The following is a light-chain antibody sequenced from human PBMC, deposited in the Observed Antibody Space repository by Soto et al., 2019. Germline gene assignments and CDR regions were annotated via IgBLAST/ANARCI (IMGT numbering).Light chain of an antibody. V-gene: IGKV3-15*01. CDR1: QTVSRN. CDR2: DIS. Sequence: TRAPARQCVALGGRRTITNRASQTVSRNLAWYQQRPGQAPRLLIYDISNRATGVPARFSGSGSETEFTPAFRSLQSEEFAGYFCQQYNNWPSFGPGTRLEIK. CDR3: QQYNNWPS. J-gene: IGKJ5*01.